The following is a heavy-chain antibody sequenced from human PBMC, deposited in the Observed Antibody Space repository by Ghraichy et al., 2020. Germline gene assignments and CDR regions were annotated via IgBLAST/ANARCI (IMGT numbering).Heavy chain of an antibody. CDR3: VSQRGTY. CDR2: IYGDGGIT. V-gene: IGHV3-74*01. J-gene: IGHJ4*02. D-gene: IGHD3-16*01. CDR1: GFTFSSDR. Sequence: LSLTCAASGFTFSSDRVYWVRQAPGKGLEWVSRIYGDGGITNYADSVRGRFTISRDRAKNTVHLQMERLRTEDTAVYYCVSQRGTYWGKGTLVTVSS.